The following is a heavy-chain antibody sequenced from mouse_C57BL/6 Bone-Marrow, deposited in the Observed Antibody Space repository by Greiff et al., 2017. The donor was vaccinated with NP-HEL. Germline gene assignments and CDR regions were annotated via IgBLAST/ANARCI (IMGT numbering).Heavy chain of an antibody. Sequence: VHVKQSGAELVRPGASVKLSCTASGFNIKDYYMHWVKQRPEQGLEWIGWIDPENGDTEYASKFQGKATITADTSSNTAYLQLSSLTSEDTAVYYCTTDGYSYYFDYWGQGTTLTVSS. CDR3: TTDGYSYYFDY. V-gene: IGHV14-4*01. CDR2: IDPENGDT. J-gene: IGHJ2*01. D-gene: IGHD2-3*01. CDR1: GFNIKDYY.